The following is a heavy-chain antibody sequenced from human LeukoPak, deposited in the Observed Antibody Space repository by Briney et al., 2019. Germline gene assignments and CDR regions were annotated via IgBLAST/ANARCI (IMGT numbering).Heavy chain of an antibody. CDR1: GFTFIVYY. CDR2: ISPNSGGT. J-gene: IGHJ4*02. D-gene: IGHD3-10*01. CDR3: AREPSGSGGYDY. V-gene: IGHV1-2*02. Sequence: ASVKVSCKASGFTFIVYYMHWVRQAPGQGLEWMAWISPNSGGTNYVQKFQGRVTVTRDTSISTDYMEISGLTSDDTALYYCAREPSGSGGYDYWGQGTLVTVSS.